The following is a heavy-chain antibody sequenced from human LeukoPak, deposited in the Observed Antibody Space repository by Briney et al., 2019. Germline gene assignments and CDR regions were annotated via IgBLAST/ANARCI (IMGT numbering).Heavy chain of an antibody. D-gene: IGHD6-6*01. J-gene: IGHJ5*02. V-gene: IGHV1-46*01. CDR1: GYTFTSYY. Sequence: ASVKVSCKASGYTFTSYYMHWVRQAPGQGLEWMGTINPRGGSTSYALKFQGRVTMTRDMSASTVYMELSSLRSEDTAVYYCARDAGGPYINSSEWFDPWGQGTLVTVSS. CDR2: INPRGGST. CDR3: ARDAGGPYINSSEWFDP.